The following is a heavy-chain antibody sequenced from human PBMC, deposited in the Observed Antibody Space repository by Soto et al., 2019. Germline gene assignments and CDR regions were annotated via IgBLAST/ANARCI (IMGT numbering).Heavy chain of an antibody. J-gene: IGHJ4*02. CDR3: AREPTVVRGTTPFDY. D-gene: IGHD3-10*01. CDR1: GGSISSGDYY. CDR2: IYYSGSA. Sequence: KASETLSLTCTVSGGSISSGDYYWGWIRQPPGQGLEWIGYIYYSGSAYYNPSLKSRATITVDTSKNRFSLKLSSVTAADTAVYDCAREPTVVRGTTPFDYWGQGTLVTVSS. V-gene: IGHV4-30-4*01.